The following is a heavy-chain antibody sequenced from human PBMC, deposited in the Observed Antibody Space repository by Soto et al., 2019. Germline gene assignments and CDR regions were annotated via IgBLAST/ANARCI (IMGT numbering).Heavy chain of an antibody. J-gene: IGHJ4*02. V-gene: IGHV5-51*01. CDR3: VRLSYYDFWIFDY. Sequence: GESLKISCKGSGYSFTSYWIGWVRQMPGKGLEWMGIIYPDDSDTIYSPSFQGQVTISADKSISTAYLQWSSLRASDTAMYYCVRLSYYDFWIFDYWGQGTLVTVSS. CDR2: IYPDDSDT. D-gene: IGHD3-3*01. CDR1: GYSFTSYW.